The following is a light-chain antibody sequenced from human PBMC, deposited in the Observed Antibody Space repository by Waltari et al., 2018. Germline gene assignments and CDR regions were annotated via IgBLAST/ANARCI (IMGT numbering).Light chain of an antibody. V-gene: IGLV3-25*03. J-gene: IGLJ2*01. CDR3: QSTDSSGTSVV. CDR1: ALPNQY. Sequence: SYELTQPPSVSVSPGQTARITCSGDALPNQYAYWYQQKPGQAPVVVIYKDSERHSGIPWRFSGSTSGTTVTLAISGVQAEDAADYYCQSTDSSGTSVVFGGGTKLTVL. CDR2: KDS.